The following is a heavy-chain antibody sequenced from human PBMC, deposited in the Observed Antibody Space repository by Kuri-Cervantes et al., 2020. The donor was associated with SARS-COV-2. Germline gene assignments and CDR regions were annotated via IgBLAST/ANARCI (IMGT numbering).Heavy chain of an antibody. CDR1: GGSFSGYY. J-gene: IGHJ5*02. CDR3: AREIFGSFDP. V-gene: IGHV4-34*01. CDR2: INHSGST. Sequence: SQTLSLTCAVYGGSFSGYYWSWIRQPPGKGLEWIGEINHSGSTNYNPSLKSRVTISVDTSKNQFSLKLSSVTAADTAVYYCAREIFGSFDPWGQGTLVTVSS. D-gene: IGHD2-15*01.